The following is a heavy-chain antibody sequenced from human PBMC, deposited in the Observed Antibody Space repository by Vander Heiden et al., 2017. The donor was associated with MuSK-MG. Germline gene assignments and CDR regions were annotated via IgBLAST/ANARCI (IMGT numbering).Heavy chain of an antibody. D-gene: IGHD1-1*01. CDR2: ISSSGST. CDR3: ARHYLLDKFDP. V-gene: IGHV4-39*01. J-gene: IGHJ5*02. Sequence: QVQLQASGPGLVKPSETLSLSCVVSGGPLKSSFYYWGWIRQSPGKGLEWIGSISSSGSTSYSPSLKTRVTMSVDTSMNQFSLKLRSVTATDSAIYYCARHYLLDKFDPWGQGTQVAVSS. CDR1: GGPLKSSFYY.